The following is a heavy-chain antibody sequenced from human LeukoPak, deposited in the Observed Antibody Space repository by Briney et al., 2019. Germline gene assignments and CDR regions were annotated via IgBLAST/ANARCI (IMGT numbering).Heavy chain of an antibody. CDR1: GFTFSSYW. CDR3: ARDTPNYYDSSLLRLGGLDY. V-gene: IGHV3-7*01. D-gene: IGHD3-22*01. Sequence: PAESLRLSCAASGFTFSSYWMSWVCQGPGKGLERVANIKQDGSEKYYVDSVKGRFTISRDNAKNSLYLQMNSLRAEDTAVYYCARDTPNYYDSSLLRLGGLDYWGQGTLVTVSS. CDR2: IKQDGSEK. J-gene: IGHJ4*02.